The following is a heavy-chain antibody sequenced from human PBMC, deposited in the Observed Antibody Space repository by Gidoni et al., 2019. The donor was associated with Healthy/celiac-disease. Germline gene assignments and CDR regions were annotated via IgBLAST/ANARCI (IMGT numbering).Heavy chain of an antibody. CDR3: AKENYYYDSSGYYTRRYFDY. Sequence: EVQLLESGGGLVQPGGSLRLSCAASGFTFSSYAMSCVRQAPGKGLEWVSAISGSGGSTYYADSVKGRFTISRDNSKNTLYLQMNSLRAEDTAVYYCAKENYYYDSSGYYTRRYFDYWGQGTLVTVSS. J-gene: IGHJ4*02. V-gene: IGHV3-23*01. CDR1: GFTFSSYA. D-gene: IGHD3-22*01. CDR2: ISGSGGST.